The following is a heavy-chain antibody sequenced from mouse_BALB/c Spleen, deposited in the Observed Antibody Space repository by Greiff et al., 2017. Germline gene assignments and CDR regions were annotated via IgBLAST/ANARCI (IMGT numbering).Heavy chain of an antibody. CDR2: ISYDGSN. V-gene: IGHV3-6*02. D-gene: IGHD1-1*01. CDR3: AREGYYGRGAMDY. J-gene: IGHJ4*01. CDR1: GYSITSGYY. Sequence: DVKLQESGPGLVKPSQSLSLTCSVTGYSITSGYYWNWLRQFPGNKLEWMGYISYDGSNNYNPSLKNRISITRDTSKNQFFLKLNSVTTEDTATYYCAREGYYGRGAMDYWGQGTSVTVSS.